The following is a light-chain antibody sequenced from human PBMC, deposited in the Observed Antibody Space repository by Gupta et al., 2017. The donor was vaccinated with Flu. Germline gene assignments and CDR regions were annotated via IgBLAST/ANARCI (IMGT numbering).Light chain of an antibody. CDR3: NSYTSNSSYV. V-gene: IGLV2-14*01. Sequence: QSALTQPASVSGPPGQSATISCTGTSNDIGDYNSVSWYQQHPGKAPKLRIYEVTRRPSGVSNRFSGSKSGNTASLTISGLQAEDEADYYCNSYTSNSSYVFGSGTKVTVL. CDR1: SNDIGDYNS. J-gene: IGLJ1*01. CDR2: EVT.